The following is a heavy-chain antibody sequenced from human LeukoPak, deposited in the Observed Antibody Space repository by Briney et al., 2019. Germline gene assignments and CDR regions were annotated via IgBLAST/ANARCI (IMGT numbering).Heavy chain of an antibody. V-gene: IGHV3-48*03. CDR2: ISSSGSTI. CDR3: ASDRLGELSSEAPFDY. CDR1: GFTFSSYE. Sequence: PGGSLRLSCAASGFTFSSYEMNWVRQAPGKGLEWVSYISSSGSTIYYADSVKGRFTISRDNAKNSLYLQMNSLRAEDTAVYYCASDRLGELSSEAPFDYWGQGTLVTVSS. D-gene: IGHD3-16*02. J-gene: IGHJ4*02.